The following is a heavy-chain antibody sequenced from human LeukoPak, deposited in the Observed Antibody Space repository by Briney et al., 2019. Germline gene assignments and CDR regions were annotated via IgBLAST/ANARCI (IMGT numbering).Heavy chain of an antibody. D-gene: IGHD2-21*02. J-gene: IGHJ4*02. Sequence: GGSLRLSCAASGFTFNTYAMSWVRQAPGKGLERVSGISASGGSTYYADTVKDRFTISRDNSKNTLYLQMNSLRVEDTAVYYCATPGKYCGGDCYLKYWGQGTLVTVSS. CDR2: ISASGGST. CDR3: ATPGKYCGGDCYLKY. CDR1: GFTFNTYA. V-gene: IGHV3-23*01.